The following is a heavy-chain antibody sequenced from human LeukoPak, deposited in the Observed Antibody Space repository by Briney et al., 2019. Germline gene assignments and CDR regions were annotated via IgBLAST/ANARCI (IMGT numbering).Heavy chain of an antibody. CDR1: GYSFTSYG. CDR2: INPYNGNT. CDR3: ARERSGWFFSN. V-gene: IGHV1-18*01. Sequence: VSVKVSCKASGYSFTSYGITWVRQAPGQGLEWMGWINPYNGNTNYAQKLQGRVTVTTDTSTSTAYMDLRSLRSDDTAVYYCARERSGWFFSNWGQGTLVTVSS. D-gene: IGHD6-19*01. J-gene: IGHJ4*02.